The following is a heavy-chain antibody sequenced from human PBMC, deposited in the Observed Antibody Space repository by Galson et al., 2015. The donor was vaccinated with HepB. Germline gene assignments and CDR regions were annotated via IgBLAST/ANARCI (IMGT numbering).Heavy chain of an antibody. CDR3: AKDMVSKVVVPAATYYYYYGMDV. J-gene: IGHJ6*02. Sequence: SLRLSCAASGFTFSSYGMHWVRQAPGKGLEWVAVITYDGSNKYYADSVKGRFTISRDNSKNTLYLQMNSLRAEDTAVYYCAKDMVSKVVVPAATYYYYYGMDVWGQATTVTVS. CDR2: ITYDGSNK. V-gene: IGHV3-30*18. D-gene: IGHD2-2*01. CDR1: GFTFSSYG.